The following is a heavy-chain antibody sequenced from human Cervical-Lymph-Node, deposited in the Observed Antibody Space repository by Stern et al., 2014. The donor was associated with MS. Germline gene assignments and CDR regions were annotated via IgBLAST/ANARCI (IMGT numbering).Heavy chain of an antibody. D-gene: IGHD2-8*02. CDR2: VYYSGAT. V-gene: IGHV4-39*01. CDR3: AKHACTGAACPFDL. Sequence: LQLQESGPGLVKPSETLSLTCAVSGDSISSYTHYWAWIRQPPGKGLEWIGSVYYSGATYYTPSIKSPVTISVNTSKTPSSLGLNSVTAADTAVYYCAKHACTGAACPFDLWGQGTLVTVSS. J-gene: IGHJ4*02. CDR1: GDSISSYTHY.